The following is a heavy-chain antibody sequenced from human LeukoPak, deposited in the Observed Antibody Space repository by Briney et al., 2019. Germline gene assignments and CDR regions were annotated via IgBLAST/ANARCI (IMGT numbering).Heavy chain of an antibody. CDR2: IHYTGTT. CDR3: ARGGWSLDF. V-gene: IGHV4-59*11. J-gene: IGHJ4*02. Sequence: PSETLSLTCTVSGGSISNRYWSWIRQTPGKGLEWIGYIHYTGTTNYNPTLKSRVTISVDMSKNQFSLNIDSVTAADTAVYYCARGGWSLDFWGQGTLVTVSS. D-gene: IGHD6-19*01. CDR1: GGSISNRY.